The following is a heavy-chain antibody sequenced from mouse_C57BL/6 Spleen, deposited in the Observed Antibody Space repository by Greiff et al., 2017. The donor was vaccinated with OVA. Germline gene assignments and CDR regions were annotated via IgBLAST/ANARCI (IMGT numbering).Heavy chain of an antibody. J-gene: IGHJ1*03. V-gene: IGHV5-12*01. Sequence: EVKLMESGGGLVQPGGSLKLSCAASGFTFSDYYMYWVRQTPEKRLEWVAYISNGGGSTYYPDTVKGRFTISRDNAKNTLYLQMSRLKSEDTAMYYCARFYYGNWYFDVWGTGTTVTVSS. CDR1: GFTFSDYY. CDR2: ISNGGGST. D-gene: IGHD2-1*01. CDR3: ARFYYGNWYFDV.